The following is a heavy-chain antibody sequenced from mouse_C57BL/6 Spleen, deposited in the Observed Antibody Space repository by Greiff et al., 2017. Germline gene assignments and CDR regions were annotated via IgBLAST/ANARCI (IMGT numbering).Heavy chain of an antibody. D-gene: IGHD1-1*01. Sequence: QVQLQQSGAELVKPGASVKISCKASGYAFSSYWMNWVKQRPGKGLEWIGQIYPGDGDTNYNGKFKGQATLTADKASSTAYMQLISLTSEDSAVYFCAGRYCSSYFDYWGQGTTLTVSS. V-gene: IGHV1-80*01. J-gene: IGHJ2*01. CDR2: IYPGDGDT. CDR1: GYAFSSYW. CDR3: AGRYCSSYFDY.